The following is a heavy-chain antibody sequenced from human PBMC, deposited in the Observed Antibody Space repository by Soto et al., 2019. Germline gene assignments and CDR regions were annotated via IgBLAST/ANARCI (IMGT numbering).Heavy chain of an antibody. CDR3: AIGRNRVYDFWSGLRGYYYYMVV. D-gene: IGHD3-3*01. V-gene: IGHV1-8*01. Sequence: GSVEVSCKASGYTFTSYDINWVRQATGQGLEWMGWMNPNSGNTGYAQKFQGRVTMTRNTSISTAYMELSSLRSEDTAVYYCAIGRNRVYDFWSGLRGYYYYMVVWG. J-gene: IGHJ6*03. CDR1: GYTFTSYD. CDR2: MNPNSGNT.